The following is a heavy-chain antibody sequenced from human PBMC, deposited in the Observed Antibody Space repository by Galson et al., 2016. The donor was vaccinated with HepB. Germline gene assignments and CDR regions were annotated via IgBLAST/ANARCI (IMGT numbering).Heavy chain of an antibody. V-gene: IGHV4-38-2*02. Sequence: SETLSLTCNVSGYSISSGHQWSWIRQPPGKGLEWIGTIYYSGSTYYNPSLKSRVTLSADTSQNQFSLMLITLTAADTAVYYCARSRGTYLAYYGMDVWGQGTTVTVSS. CDR1: GYSISSGHQ. D-gene: IGHD3-10*01. CDR3: ARSRGTYLAYYGMDV. CDR2: IYYSGST. J-gene: IGHJ6*02.